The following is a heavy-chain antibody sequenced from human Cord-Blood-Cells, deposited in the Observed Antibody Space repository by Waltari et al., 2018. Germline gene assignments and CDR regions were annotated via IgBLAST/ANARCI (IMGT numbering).Heavy chain of an antibody. CDR2: MSSCSSTI. CDR1: GFTFSSYS. Sequence: EVQLVESGGGLVQPGGSLRLSCAASGFTFSSYSMNWVRQAPGKGLGWVLYMSSCSSTIYYADSVKGRFTISRDNAKNSLYLQMNSLRAEDTAVYYCARDLSAVIAAAGEFDYWGQGTLVTVSS. V-gene: IGHV3-48*01. J-gene: IGHJ4*02. CDR3: ARDLSAVIAAAGEFDY. D-gene: IGHD6-13*01.